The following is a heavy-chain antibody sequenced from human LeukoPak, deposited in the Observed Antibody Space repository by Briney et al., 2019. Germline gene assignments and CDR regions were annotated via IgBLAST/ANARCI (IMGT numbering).Heavy chain of an antibody. D-gene: IGHD1-14*01. CDR3: AGLIRPGWFDP. CDR2: INHTGST. Sequence: SETLSLTCAVYGGSFSGYYWSWIRQPPGKGLEWIGEINHTGSTNYNPSLKSRVTISVDTSKNQFSLRLSSVTAADTAVYYCAGLIRPGWFDPWGQGTLVTVSS. V-gene: IGHV4-34*01. J-gene: IGHJ5*02. CDR1: GGSFSGYY.